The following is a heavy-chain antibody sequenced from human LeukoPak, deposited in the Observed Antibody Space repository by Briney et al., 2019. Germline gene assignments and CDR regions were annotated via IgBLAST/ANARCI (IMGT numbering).Heavy chain of an antibody. Sequence: SETLALTGTVCGGAIRSYYWSWIRQPAGKGLEWIGRIYTSGSTNYNPSLKSRVTMSVDASKNQFSLKLSSVTAADTAVYYCARGGDYVVHYWGQGTLVTVSS. V-gene: IGHV4-4*07. CDR2: IYTSGST. CDR3: ARGGDYVVHY. D-gene: IGHD4-17*01. J-gene: IGHJ4*02. CDR1: GGAIRSYY.